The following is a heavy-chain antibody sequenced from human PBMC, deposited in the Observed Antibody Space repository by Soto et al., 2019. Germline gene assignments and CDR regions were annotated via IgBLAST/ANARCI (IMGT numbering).Heavy chain of an antibody. CDR1: GGSISSSNW. CDR3: ARHLGGYCSSTSCYLGDSYYCYYGMDV. CDR2: IYHSGST. Sequence: PSETLSLTCAVSGGSISSSNWWSWVRQPPGKGLEWIGEIYHSGSTNYNPSLKSRVTISVDKSKNQFSLKLSSVTAADTAVYYCARHLGGYCSSTSCYLGDSYYCYYGMDVWGQGTTVTVSS. J-gene: IGHJ6*02. V-gene: IGHV4-4*02. D-gene: IGHD2-2*01.